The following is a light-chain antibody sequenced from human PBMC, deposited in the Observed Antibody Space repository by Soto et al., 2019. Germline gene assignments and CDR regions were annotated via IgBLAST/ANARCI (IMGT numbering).Light chain of an antibody. CDR1: QSISSW. V-gene: IGKV1-5*01. CDR3: QQYNSYSWT. CDR2: DAS. Sequence: DIQMTQSPSTLSASVGDRVTINCRASQSISSWLAWYQQKPGKAPKLLIYDASSLESGVPSRFSGSGSGTEFTLTISSLQPEDFATYYCQQYNSYSWTCGQGTKVDIK. J-gene: IGKJ1*01.